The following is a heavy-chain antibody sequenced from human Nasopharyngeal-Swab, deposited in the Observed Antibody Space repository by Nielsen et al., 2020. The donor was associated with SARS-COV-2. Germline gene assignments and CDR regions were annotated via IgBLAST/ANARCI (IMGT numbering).Heavy chain of an antibody. J-gene: IGHJ6*03. D-gene: IGHD6-19*01. Sequence: ASVKVSCKASGYTFTSYAMYWVRQAPGQGLEWMGWINTNTGNPTYAQGFTGRFVFSLDTSVSTAYLQICSLKAEDTAVYYCARGDSIAVAGTKDYYYYMDVWGKGTTVTVSS. CDR2: INTNTGNP. V-gene: IGHV7-4-1*01. CDR3: ARGDSIAVAGTKDYYYYMDV. CDR1: GYTFTSYA.